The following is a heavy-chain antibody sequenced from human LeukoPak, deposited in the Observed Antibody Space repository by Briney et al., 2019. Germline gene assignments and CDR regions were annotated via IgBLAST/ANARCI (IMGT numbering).Heavy chain of an antibody. CDR1: GINFNDAW. V-gene: IGHV3-15*01. CDR3: SWELDVSFGRRLEH. CDR2: LKSRGSGGTA. Sequence: GGSLRLSCVVSGINFNDAWMSCVRQGPGKGLEWVGRLKSRGSGGTADYSAPVKGRFTVSRDDSQNTLYLQMNSLQIEDTAVYFCSWELDVSFGRRLEHWGQGTLVTVAS. J-gene: IGHJ5*02. D-gene: IGHD1-1*01.